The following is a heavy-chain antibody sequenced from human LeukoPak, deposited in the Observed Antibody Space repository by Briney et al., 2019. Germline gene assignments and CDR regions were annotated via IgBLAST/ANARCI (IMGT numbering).Heavy chain of an antibody. Sequence: GSLRLSCAASGFTVSSNYMSWVRQAPGKGLEWVSVIYSGGSTYYADSVKGRFTISRDNSKNTLYLQMNSLRAEDTAVYYCARGMQYYDFWSGVQGAFDIWGQGTMVTVSS. D-gene: IGHD3-3*01. V-gene: IGHV3-66*02. CDR1: GFTVSSNY. J-gene: IGHJ3*02. CDR3: ARGMQYYDFWSGVQGAFDI. CDR2: IYSGGST.